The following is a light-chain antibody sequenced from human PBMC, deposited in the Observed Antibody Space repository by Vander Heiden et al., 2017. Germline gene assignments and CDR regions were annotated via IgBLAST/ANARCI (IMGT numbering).Light chain of an antibody. CDR1: NLGSKS. CDR3: QVWDSSSDHVV. J-gene: IGLJ2*01. V-gene: IGLV3-21*02. CDR2: DDS. Sequence: SYVLTQPPSASVAPGQTARITCLGNNLGSKSVHSYQQKPGQAPVLVVYDDSDRPSGIPERFSGSNSGNTATLTISRVEAGDEADYYCQVWDSSSDHVVFGGGTKLTVL.